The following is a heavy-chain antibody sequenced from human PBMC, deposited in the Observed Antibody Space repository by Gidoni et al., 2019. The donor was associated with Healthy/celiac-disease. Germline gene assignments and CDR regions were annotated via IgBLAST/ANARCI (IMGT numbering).Heavy chain of an antibody. CDR2: IVPIFGTA. CDR3: AREGIAVAGTFDY. V-gene: IGHV1-69*01. D-gene: IGHD6-19*01. CDR1: GGPFSSYA. J-gene: IGHJ4*02. Sequence: QVQLVQSGAEVKKPGSSVRVSCKASGGPFSSYAIGWVRQAPEQGLEWMGGIVPIFGTANYAQKFQGRVTITADESTSTAYMELSSLRSEDTAVYYCAREGIAVAGTFDYWGQGTLVTVSS.